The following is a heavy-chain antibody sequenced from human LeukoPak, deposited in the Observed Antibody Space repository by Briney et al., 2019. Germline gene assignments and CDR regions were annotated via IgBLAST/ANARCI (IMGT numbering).Heavy chain of an antibody. V-gene: IGHV4-39*01. CDR1: GGSISSSSHY. CDR3: ARHKAYSDYVSD. J-gene: IGHJ4*02. Sequence: SETLSLTCTVAGGSISSSSHYWGWIRQPPGKGLEWIGSVYYNGDTYYNPSLKSRAITSVDTSRNQFSLRLSSVTAADMAIYYCARHKAYSDYVSDWGQGTLVTVSS. CDR2: VYYNGDT. D-gene: IGHD4-11*01.